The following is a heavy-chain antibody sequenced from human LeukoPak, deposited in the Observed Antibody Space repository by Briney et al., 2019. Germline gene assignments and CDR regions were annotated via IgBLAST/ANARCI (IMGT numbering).Heavy chain of an antibody. CDR2: INWNGGST. Sequence: GGSLRLSCAASGFTFDDYGMSWVRQAPGKGLEWVSGINWNGGSTGYADSVKGRFTISRDNAKNSLYLQMNSLRAEDTALYYCARAWILGAVAGRLDYWGQGTLVTVSS. D-gene: IGHD6-19*01. CDR3: ARAWILGAVAGRLDY. V-gene: IGHV3-20*04. J-gene: IGHJ4*02. CDR1: GFTFDDYG.